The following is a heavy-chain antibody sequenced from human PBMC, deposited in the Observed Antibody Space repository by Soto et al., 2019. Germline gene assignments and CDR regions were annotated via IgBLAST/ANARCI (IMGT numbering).Heavy chain of an antibody. CDR2: ISGSGGST. CDR1: GFTFSSYA. Sequence: GGSLSLSCAASGFTFSSYAMSWVRQAPGKGLEWVSAISGSGGSTYYADSVKGRFTISRDNSKNTLYLQMNSLRAEDTAVYYCAKDKKEMVRGYNWFDPWGQGTLVTVSS. V-gene: IGHV3-23*01. J-gene: IGHJ5*02. D-gene: IGHD3-10*01. CDR3: AKDKKEMVRGYNWFDP.